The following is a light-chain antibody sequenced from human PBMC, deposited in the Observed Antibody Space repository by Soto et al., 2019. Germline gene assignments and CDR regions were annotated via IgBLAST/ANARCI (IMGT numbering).Light chain of an antibody. CDR3: QQYTMWLWT. CDR1: QSLSGK. CDR2: DTS. Sequence: EVVMTQSPATLSVSPGERATLSCRASQSLSGKLAWFQQRPGQALRLLIYDTSTRATGIPARFSGSGSGTEFTLAISSPQSEDSAVYYCQQYTMWLWTFGQGTKLEIK. V-gene: IGKV3-15*01. J-gene: IGKJ1*01.